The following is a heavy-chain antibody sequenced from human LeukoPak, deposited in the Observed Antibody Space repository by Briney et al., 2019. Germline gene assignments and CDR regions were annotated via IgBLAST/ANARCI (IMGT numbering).Heavy chain of an antibody. J-gene: IGHJ4*02. D-gene: IGHD1-1*01. V-gene: IGHV1-2*02. CDR1: GYTFTAYY. CDR2: INPNSGDT. Sequence: GASVKVSCKASGYTFTAYYMHWVRQAPGQGLEWMGWINPNSGDTNFAQKFQGRVIMTRDTFISTVYMELSRLRSDDTAVYYCARADWSMLDYWGQGTLVTVSS. CDR3: ARADWSMLDY.